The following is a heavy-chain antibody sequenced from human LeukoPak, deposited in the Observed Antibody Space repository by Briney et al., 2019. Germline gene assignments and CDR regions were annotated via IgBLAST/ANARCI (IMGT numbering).Heavy chain of an antibody. V-gene: IGHV3-21*01. CDR1: GFTFSSYS. D-gene: IGHD6-13*01. CDR2: ISSSSSYI. J-gene: IGHJ4*02. CDR3: ASLAAAGRGFDY. Sequence: GGSLRLSCAASGFTFSSYSMNWVRQAPGKGLEWVSSISSSSSYIYYADSVEGRFTISRDNAKNSLYLQMNSLRAEDTAVYYCASLAAAGRGFDYWGQGTLVTVSS.